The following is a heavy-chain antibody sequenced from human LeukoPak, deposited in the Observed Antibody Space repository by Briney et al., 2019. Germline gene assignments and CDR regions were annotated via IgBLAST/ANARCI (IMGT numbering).Heavy chain of an antibody. D-gene: IGHD5-24*01. J-gene: IGHJ4*02. CDR3: TRDPFDY. CDR2: ISSSGDST. Sequence: GGSLRLSCGASGFSLSSHAMNWVRQAPGKGLEWVSLISSSGDSTYYADSVKGRFTISRDNSKNTLYLQMNSLRAEDTDVYYCTRDPFDYWGQGTLATVSS. CDR1: GFSLSSHA. V-gene: IGHV3-23*01.